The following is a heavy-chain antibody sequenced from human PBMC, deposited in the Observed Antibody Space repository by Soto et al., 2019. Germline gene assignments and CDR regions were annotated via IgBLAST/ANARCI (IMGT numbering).Heavy chain of an antibody. CDR1: CYTFNVYG. D-gene: IGHD3-16*01. CDR3: ARIGVSSGHESPDFDS. J-gene: IGHJ4*02. Sequence: ASVKVSCKASCYTFNVYGITWVRQAPGQGLEWMGWISGFNGNTNYAADLQGRVTMTTDTSTSTAYMELRGLRSDDTAVYYCARIGVSSGHESPDFDSWGQGTLVTVSS. V-gene: IGHV1-18*01. CDR2: ISGFNGNT.